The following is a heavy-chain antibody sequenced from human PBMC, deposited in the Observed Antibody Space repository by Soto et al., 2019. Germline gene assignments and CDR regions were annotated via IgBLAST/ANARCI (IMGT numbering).Heavy chain of an antibody. CDR3: ARDFAYFDS. D-gene: IGHD3-3*01. CDR1: GFTFTSSA. J-gene: IGHJ4*02. CDR2: IAVGSGYT. Sequence: SVKVSCKASGFTFTSSAFQWVRQARGQRLEWIGWIAVGSGYTNYAQRFQDRVTLTRDMSTATTYMELSRLTSEDTAIYYCARDFAYFDSWGQGTLVTVSS. V-gene: IGHV1-58*01.